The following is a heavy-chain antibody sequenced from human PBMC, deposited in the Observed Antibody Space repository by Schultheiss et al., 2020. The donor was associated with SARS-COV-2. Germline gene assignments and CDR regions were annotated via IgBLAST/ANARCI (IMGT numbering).Heavy chain of an antibody. V-gene: IGHV3-30*04. D-gene: IGHD2-2*01. CDR1: GFTFSSYA. CDR3: ARGSSEGSEFGAFDI. CDR2: ISYDGSNK. J-gene: IGHJ3*02. Sequence: GGSLRLSCAASGFTFSSYAMHWVRQAPGKGLEWVAVISYDGSNKYYADSVKGRFTISRDNSKNTLYLQMNSLRAEDTAVYYCARGSSEGSEFGAFDIWGQGTMVTVSS.